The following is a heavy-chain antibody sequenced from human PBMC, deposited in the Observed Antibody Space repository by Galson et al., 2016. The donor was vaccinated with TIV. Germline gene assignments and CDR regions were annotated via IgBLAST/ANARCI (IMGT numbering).Heavy chain of an antibody. D-gene: IGHD1-1*01. Sequence: SLRLSCAASGFTFSSYWLSWVRQAPGKGLEWVANIKQDGSEKHYVDSVKGRFTISRDNAKNSLYLQMNSLRAEDTAVYYCARNNWNSEGAFDIWGQGTMVTVSS. CDR3: ARNNWNSEGAFDI. CDR1: GFTFSSYW. V-gene: IGHV3-7*01. CDR2: IKQDGSEK. J-gene: IGHJ3*02.